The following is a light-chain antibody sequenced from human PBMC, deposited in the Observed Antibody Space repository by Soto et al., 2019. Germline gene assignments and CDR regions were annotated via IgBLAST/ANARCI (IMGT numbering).Light chain of an antibody. CDR3: QQSYSTHPWT. CDR2: AAS. J-gene: IGKJ1*01. Sequence: DIQITQSPSTLSGSVGDRVTMTCRASQTISSWLAWYQRKPGKAPKLLIYAASNLQSGVPSRFSGSGSGTDFTLTISSLQPEDFANYFCQQSYSTHPWTFGQGTKVDIK. V-gene: IGKV1-39*01. CDR1: QTISSW.